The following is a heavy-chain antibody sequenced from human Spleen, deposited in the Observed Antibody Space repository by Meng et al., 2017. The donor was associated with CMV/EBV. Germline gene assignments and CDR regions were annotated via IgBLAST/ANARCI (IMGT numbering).Heavy chain of an antibody. V-gene: IGHV3-30*18. Sequence: LSCAASGFTFSSDGMHLFRQTPGKCLECVAVISYDGSNNYYADSVKGPFTISRANSQNTLYLQMPSLRAEDTAVYYCAKDQAGATSPWGQGTLVTVSS. J-gene: IGHJ5*02. CDR2: ISYDGSNN. CDR3: AKDQAGATSP. CDR1: GFTFSSDG. D-gene: IGHD1-26*01.